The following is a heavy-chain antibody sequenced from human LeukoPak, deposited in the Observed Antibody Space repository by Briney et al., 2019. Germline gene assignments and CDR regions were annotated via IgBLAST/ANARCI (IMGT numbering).Heavy chain of an antibody. CDR1: GGSFSGYY. CDR2: IYYSGST. Sequence: PSETLSLTCAVYGGSFSGYYWGWIRQPPGKGLEWIGSIYYSGSTYYSPSLKSRVTISVDTSKNQFSLRLSSVTAADTAVYYCARLLLWFGELLYFDYWGQGTLVTVSS. D-gene: IGHD3-10*01. CDR3: ARLLLWFGELLYFDY. J-gene: IGHJ4*02. V-gene: IGHV4-39*01.